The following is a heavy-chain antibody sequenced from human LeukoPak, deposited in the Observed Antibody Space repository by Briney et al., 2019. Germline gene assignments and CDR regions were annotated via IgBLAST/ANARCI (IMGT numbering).Heavy chain of an antibody. J-gene: IGHJ4*02. V-gene: IGHV3-11*01. Sequence: GGSLRLSCAASGFTFSDYYMSWIRQAPGKGLEWVSYISSSGSTIYYADSVKGRFTISRDNSKNTLYMQMNSLRAEDTAVYYCAKSSQYYYGSGSYVDYWGQGTLVTVSS. D-gene: IGHD3-10*01. CDR3: AKSSQYYYGSGSYVDY. CDR2: ISSSGSTI. CDR1: GFTFSDYY.